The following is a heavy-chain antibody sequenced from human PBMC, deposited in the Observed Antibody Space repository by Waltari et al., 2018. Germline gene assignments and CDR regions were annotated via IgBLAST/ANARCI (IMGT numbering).Heavy chain of an antibody. V-gene: IGHV3-23*03. CDR3: AKVGEGVGATRPFDY. Sequence: EVQLLESGGGLVQPGGSLRLSCAASGFTFSSYAMSWVRQAPGKGLEWVSVIYSGGSTYYANSVKGRFTISRDNSKNTLYLQMNSLRAEDTAVYYCAKVGEGVGATRPFDYWGQGTLVTVSS. J-gene: IGHJ4*02. D-gene: IGHD1-26*01. CDR2: IYSGGST. CDR1: GFTFSSYA.